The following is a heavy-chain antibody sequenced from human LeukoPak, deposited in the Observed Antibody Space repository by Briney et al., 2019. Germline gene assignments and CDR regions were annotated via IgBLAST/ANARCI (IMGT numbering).Heavy chain of an antibody. J-gene: IGHJ4*02. CDR2: ISGSGGST. D-gene: IGHD1-26*01. CDR3: AKDRESYPCYLDY. Sequence: PGGSLRLSCAASGFTFSSSAMSWVRQAPGKGLEWVSGISGSGGSTYYADSVKGRFTISRDNSKNTLYLQMNSLRAEDTAVYYCAKDRESYPCYLDYWGRGTLVTASS. CDR1: GFTFSSSA. V-gene: IGHV3-23*01.